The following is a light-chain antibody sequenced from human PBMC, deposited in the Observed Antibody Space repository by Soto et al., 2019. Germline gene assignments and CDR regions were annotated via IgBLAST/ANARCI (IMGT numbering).Light chain of an antibody. Sequence: NVLTQSPGTLSLSPVERATLSCMASQSLSGNYLAWYQQTPGQAPRLLIYDASARATGIPARFSGSGFGTEFTLTITSLQSEDFALYYCQQYNNWPPPCTFGQGTKVDIK. J-gene: IGKJ1*01. CDR3: QQYNNWPPPCT. CDR2: DAS. V-gene: IGKV3-15*01. CDR1: QSLSGN.